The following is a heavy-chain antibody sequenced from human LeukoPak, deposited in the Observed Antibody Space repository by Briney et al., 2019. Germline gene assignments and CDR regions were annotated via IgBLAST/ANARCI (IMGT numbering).Heavy chain of an antibody. CDR2: ISGSGGIT. D-gene: IGHD1-26*01. V-gene: IGHV3-23*01. J-gene: IGHJ6*02. CDR3: AKGVAAGGSYYYYYGMDV. Sequence: GGSLRLSCAASGFTFSSYAMSWVRQAPGEGLEWVSSISGSGGITYYADSVKGRFTFSRDNSKNTLYLQMNSLRAEDTAVYYCAKGVAAGGSYYYYYGMDVWGQGTTVTVSS. CDR1: GFTFSSYA.